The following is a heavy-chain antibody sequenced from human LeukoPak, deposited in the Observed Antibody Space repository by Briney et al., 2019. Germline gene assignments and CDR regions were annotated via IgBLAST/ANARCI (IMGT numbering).Heavy chain of an antibody. J-gene: IGHJ4*02. D-gene: IGHD5-12*01. V-gene: IGHV1-69*04. Sequence: SVKVSCKASGDTFSKYGISWVRQAPGQGLEWMGRIIPILEGIDYAQKFQGRVSITADKSTSTAYMEVSSLKSEDTAVYYCARESLSATPIFDFWGRGTLVAVSS. CDR3: ARESLSATPIFDF. CDR2: IIPILEGI. CDR1: GDTFSKYG.